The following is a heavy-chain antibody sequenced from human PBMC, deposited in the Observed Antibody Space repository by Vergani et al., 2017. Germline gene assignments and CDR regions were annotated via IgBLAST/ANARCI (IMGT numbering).Heavy chain of an antibody. V-gene: IGHV3-30*03. Sequence: QVHLVESGGGVVQPGRSLRLSCVVSGFTSSYYGMHWVRQAPGKGLEWVAGISYDGTQKYYADSVKGRFTISRDNSKSTLYLQMNSLRTEDTAVYYCATKSCGTPGCQIGYFREWGQGTVVTVSS. CDR2: ISYDGTQK. J-gene: IGHJ1*01. CDR3: ATKSCGTPGCQIGYFRE. CDR1: GFTSSYYG. D-gene: IGHD1-1*01.